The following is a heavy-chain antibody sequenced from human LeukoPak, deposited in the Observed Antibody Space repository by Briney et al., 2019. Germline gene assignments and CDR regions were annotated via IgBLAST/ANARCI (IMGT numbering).Heavy chain of an antibody. V-gene: IGHV3-64*01. D-gene: IGHD1-1*01. Sequence: GGSLRLSCAASGXTFSSYAMHWVRQAPGKGLEYVSAISSNGGSTYYANSVKGRFTISRDNSKNTLYLQMGSLRAEDMAVYYCARATGGHYDYWGQGTLVTVSS. CDR3: ARATGGHYDY. CDR2: ISSNGGST. J-gene: IGHJ4*02. CDR1: GXTFSSYA.